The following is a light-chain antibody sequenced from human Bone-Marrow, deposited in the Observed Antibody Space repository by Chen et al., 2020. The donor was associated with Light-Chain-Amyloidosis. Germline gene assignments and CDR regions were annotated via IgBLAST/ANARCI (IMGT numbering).Light chain of an antibody. CDR2: RDT. CDR3: QSADSSGTYEVI. J-gene: IGLJ2*01. CDR1: DLPTKY. V-gene: IGLV3-25*03. Sequence: SYELTPPPSLSVSPGQPARITCSGDDLPTKYAYWYQQKPGQAPVLGIHRDTERPSGISERFSGSSSGTTATLTISGVQAEDEADYHCQSADSSGTYEVIFGGGTKLTVL.